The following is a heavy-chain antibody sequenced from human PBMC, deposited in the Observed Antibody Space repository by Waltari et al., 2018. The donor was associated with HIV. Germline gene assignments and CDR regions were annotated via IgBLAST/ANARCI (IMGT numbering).Heavy chain of an antibody. V-gene: IGHV1-2*02. J-gene: IGHJ4*02. CDR1: GYTLTGSY. CDR2: INPDNGGT. D-gene: IGHD2-15*01. CDR3: ARDICNGGSCYSYYFDY. Sequence: QVQLVQSGAEVKKPGASVKVSCKASGYTLTGSYMHWVRQAPGQGLEWMGWINPDNGGTKYAQKFQGRVTMTRDTSISTAYMELSRLRSDDTAVYYCARDICNGGSCYSYYFDYWGQGTLVTVSS.